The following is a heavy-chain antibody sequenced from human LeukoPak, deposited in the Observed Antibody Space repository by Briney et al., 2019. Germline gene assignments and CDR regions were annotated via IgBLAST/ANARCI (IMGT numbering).Heavy chain of an antibody. CDR1: GFTFSSYS. Sequence: GGSLRLSCAASGFTFSSYSMNWVRQAPGKGLEWVSSISSSSSYIYYADSVKGRFTISRDNAKNSLYLQMNSLRAEDTAVYYCARGGIVGATDAFDIWGQGTMVTVSS. CDR2: ISSSSSYI. J-gene: IGHJ3*02. D-gene: IGHD1-26*01. CDR3: ARGGIVGATDAFDI. V-gene: IGHV3-21*01.